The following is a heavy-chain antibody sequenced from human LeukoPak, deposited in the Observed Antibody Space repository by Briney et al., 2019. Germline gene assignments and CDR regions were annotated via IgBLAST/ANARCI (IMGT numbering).Heavy chain of an antibody. CDR3: AKAGSIRFDY. CDR2: ISGSGSGGST. Sequence: GGSLRLSCAASGFTFSSYGMSWVRQAPGKGLEWVSGISGSGSGGSTYYADSVKGRFTISRDTSKNTLYLQINSLRAEDTAIYYCAKAGSIRFDYWGQGTLVTVSS. V-gene: IGHV3-23*01. CDR1: GFTFSSYG. D-gene: IGHD1-26*01. J-gene: IGHJ4*02.